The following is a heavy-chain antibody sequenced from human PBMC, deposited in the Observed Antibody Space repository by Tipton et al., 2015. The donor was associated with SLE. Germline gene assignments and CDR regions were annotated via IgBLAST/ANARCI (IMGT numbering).Heavy chain of an antibody. CDR1: GGSVSSYY. CDR2: MYYSGST. V-gene: IGHV4-59*08. Sequence: TLSLTCIVSGGSVSSYYWSWIRQPPGKGLEWIGYMYYSGSTNYNPSLKSRVTMSIDTSKRQFSLKLSSVTAADTAVYYCARQYRPSTYYYDSSGYYYLEPFDLWGQGTMVTVSS. D-gene: IGHD3-22*01. J-gene: IGHJ3*01. CDR3: ARQYRPSTYYYDSSGYYYLEPFDL.